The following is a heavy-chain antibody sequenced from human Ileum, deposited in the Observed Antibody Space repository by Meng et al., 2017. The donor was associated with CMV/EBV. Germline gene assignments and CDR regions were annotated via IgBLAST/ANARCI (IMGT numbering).Heavy chain of an antibody. V-gene: IGHV4-4*02. D-gene: IGHD3-3*01. CDR2: IYHSGST. CDR3: ARNTMYYDFWSGYIN. Sequence: SGGSISSSNWWSWVRQPPGKGLEWIGEIYHSGSTNYIPSLKSRVTISVDKSKNQFSLKLSSVTAADTAVYYCARNTMYYDFWSGYINWGQGTLVTVSS. J-gene: IGHJ4*02. CDR1: GGSISSSNW.